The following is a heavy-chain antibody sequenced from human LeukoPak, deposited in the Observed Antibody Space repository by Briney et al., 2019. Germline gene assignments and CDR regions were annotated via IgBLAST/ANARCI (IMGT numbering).Heavy chain of an antibody. CDR3: ARDAARMYYFAY. J-gene: IGHJ4*02. CDR1: GFTFSSYG. Sequence: GGSLRLSCAASGFTFSSYGIHWVRQAPGKGLEWVAVIWYDGSNRYYADSVKGRFTISRDNSKNTLYLEMNSLRAEDTAVYYCARDAARMYYFAYWAREPWSPSPQ. CDR2: IWYDGSNR. V-gene: IGHV3-33*01. D-gene: IGHD2-15*01.